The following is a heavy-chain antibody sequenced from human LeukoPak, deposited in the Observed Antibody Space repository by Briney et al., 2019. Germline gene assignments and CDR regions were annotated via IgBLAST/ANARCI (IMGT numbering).Heavy chain of an antibody. D-gene: IGHD1-26*01. CDR2: ISSSSSYI. CDR1: GFTFSSYS. V-gene: IGHV3-21*01. CDR3: ARVGFVVGAISHAFDI. Sequence: PGGSLRLSCAAPGFTFSSYSMNWVRQAPGKGLEWVSSISSSSSYIYYADSVKGRFTISRDNAKNSLYLQMNSLRAEDTAVYYCARVGFVVGAISHAFDIWGQGTMVTVSS. J-gene: IGHJ3*02.